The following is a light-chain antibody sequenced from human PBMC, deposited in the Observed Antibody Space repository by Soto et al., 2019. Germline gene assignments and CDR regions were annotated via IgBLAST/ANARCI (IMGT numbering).Light chain of an antibody. J-gene: IGLJ1*01. Sequence: QSVLTQPPSASGTPGQRVTISCSGSSSNLGSNTVNWYQHLPGTAPKLLIYGNNQRPSGVPDRFSGSKSGTSASLAISGLQSEDEADYYCAAWDDSLNAYFVSGTGTKVTVL. CDR1: SSNLGSNT. CDR2: GNN. CDR3: AAWDDSLNAYFV. V-gene: IGLV1-44*01.